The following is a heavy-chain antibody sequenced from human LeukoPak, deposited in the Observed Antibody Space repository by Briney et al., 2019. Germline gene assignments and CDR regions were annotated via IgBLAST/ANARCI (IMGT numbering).Heavy chain of an antibody. CDR1: GGSISSGSYY. Sequence: PSQTLSLTCTVSGGSISSGSYYWSWIRQPAGKGLEWIGRIYTSGSTNYNPSLKSRVTMSVDTSKNQFSLKLSSVTAADTAVYYCARDFRPGLPDYWGQGTLVTVSS. CDR3: ARDFRPGLPDY. CDR2: IYTSGST. V-gene: IGHV4-61*02. J-gene: IGHJ4*02. D-gene: IGHD3-16*01.